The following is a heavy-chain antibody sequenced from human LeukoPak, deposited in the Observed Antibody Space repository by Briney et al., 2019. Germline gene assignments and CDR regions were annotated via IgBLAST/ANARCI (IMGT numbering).Heavy chain of an antibody. J-gene: IGHJ4*02. V-gene: IGHV3-30*03. Sequence: PGGSLRLSFVASGFTFSSYSMHWVRQAPGKGLEWVAVISYDGSNKYYADSVKGRFTISRDNSKNTLYLQMNGLRAEDTAVYYCARDRPTMVRGVIQALDYWGQGTLVTVSS. D-gene: IGHD3-10*01. CDR2: ISYDGSNK. CDR3: ARDRPTMVRGVIQALDY. CDR1: GFTFSSYS.